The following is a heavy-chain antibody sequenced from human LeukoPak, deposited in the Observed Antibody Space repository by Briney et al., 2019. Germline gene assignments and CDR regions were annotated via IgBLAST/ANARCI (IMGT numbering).Heavy chain of an antibody. J-gene: IGHJ5*02. D-gene: IGHD6-13*01. CDR3: ARGDSSSWYGVNWFDP. CDR2: ISSSRSTI. CDR1: GFTLSSYA. V-gene: IGHV3-48*04. Sequence: PGWALSLSRAASGFTLSSYAMSWVRQAPGRGLERVSYISSSRSTIYYGDSVKGRFTISRDNAKNSLYLQMNSLRAEDTAVYYCARGDSSSWYGVNWFDPWGQGTLVSVS.